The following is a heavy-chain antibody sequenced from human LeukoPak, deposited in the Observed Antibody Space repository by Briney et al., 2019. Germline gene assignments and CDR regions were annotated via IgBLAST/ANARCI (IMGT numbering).Heavy chain of an antibody. CDR3: ARGVGHWFDP. V-gene: IGHV1-46*01. Sequence: GSVKVSCKTSGYTFTGHYVHWVRQAPGQGLEWMAMINPGDGGTIFAHRFQARVTVSQDTSTSTVYMEMNDLESDDTAMYYCARGVGHWFDPWGQGTLVTVSS. CDR1: GYTFTGHY. CDR2: INPGDGGT. J-gene: IGHJ5*02.